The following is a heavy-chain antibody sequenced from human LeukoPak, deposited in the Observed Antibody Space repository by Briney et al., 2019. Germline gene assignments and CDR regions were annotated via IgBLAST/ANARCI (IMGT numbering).Heavy chain of an antibody. D-gene: IGHD6-19*01. CDR3: ARRQSAVAVYGLLYYFDY. Sequence: KPGESLKISCKGSGYSFTSYWIGWVRQMPGKGLEWMGIIYPGDSDTRYSPSFQGQVTISADKSISTAYLQWSSLKTSDTAMYYCARRQSAVAVYGLLYYFDYWGQGTLVTVSS. V-gene: IGHV5-51*01. J-gene: IGHJ4*02. CDR1: GYSFTSYW. CDR2: IYPGDSDT.